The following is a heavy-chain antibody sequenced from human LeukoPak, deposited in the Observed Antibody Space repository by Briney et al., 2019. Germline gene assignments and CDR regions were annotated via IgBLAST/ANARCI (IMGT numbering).Heavy chain of an antibody. CDR2: IYYSGST. CDR1: GGSISSYY. V-gene: IGHV4-59*01. D-gene: IGHD3-3*01. CDR3: ARGIYDFWSGYYYYGMDV. Sequence: PSETLSLTCTVSGGSISSYYWSWLRQPPGKGLEWIGYIYYSGSTNYNPSLKSRVTISVDTSKNQFSLKLSSVTAADTAVYYCARGIYDFWSGYYYYGMDVWGQGTTVTVSS. J-gene: IGHJ6*02.